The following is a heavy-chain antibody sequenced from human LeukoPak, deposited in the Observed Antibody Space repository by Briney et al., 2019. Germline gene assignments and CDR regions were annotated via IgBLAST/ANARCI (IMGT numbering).Heavy chain of an antibody. Sequence: GESLKISFKASGHDFNNYWIGWVRQMPGKGLEWMGIIHPADSDIVYSPSFSGQVTISADRSTSTAYLQWSSLEASDTAMYYCARRYYDSSEFDPWGQGTLVTVSS. CDR1: GHDFNNYW. V-gene: IGHV5-51*01. D-gene: IGHD3-22*01. CDR2: IHPADSDI. J-gene: IGHJ5*02. CDR3: ARRYYDSSEFDP.